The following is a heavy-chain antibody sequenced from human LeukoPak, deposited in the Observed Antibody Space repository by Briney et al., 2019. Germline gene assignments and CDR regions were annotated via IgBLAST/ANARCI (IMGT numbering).Heavy chain of an antibody. D-gene: IGHD2-15*01. V-gene: IGHV1-18*01. CDR1: GYTFTSYG. CDR3: ASVDSGGDYFDY. J-gene: IGHJ4*02. Sequence: ASVKVSCKASGYTFTSYGISWVRQAPGQGLEWMGWTSAYNGNTNYAQKLQGRVTMTTDTSTSTAYMELRSLRSDDTAVYYCASVDSGGDYFDYWGQGTLVTVSS. CDR2: TSAYNGNT.